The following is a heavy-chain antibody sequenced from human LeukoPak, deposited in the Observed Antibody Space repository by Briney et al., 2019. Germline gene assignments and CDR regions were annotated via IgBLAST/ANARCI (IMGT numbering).Heavy chain of an antibody. CDR1: GFTLSTHW. CDR2: IKGDGSAK. CDR3: ARDRGWIQHDI. Sequence: GGSLRLSCAASGFTLSTHWMDWVRQAPGKGLEWVAFIKGDGSAKKYVDSVKGRFTISRDNAKNSLFLQMNSLRAEDTAVYYCARDRGWIQHDIWGQGTMVTVSS. J-gene: IGHJ3*02. V-gene: IGHV3-7*01. D-gene: IGHD5-18*01.